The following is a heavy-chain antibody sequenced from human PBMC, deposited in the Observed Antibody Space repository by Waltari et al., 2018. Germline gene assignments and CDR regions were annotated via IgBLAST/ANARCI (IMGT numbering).Heavy chain of an antibody. J-gene: IGHJ6*02. V-gene: IGHV3-74*01. Sequence: EEQLVESGGGLAHPGESLRLSCSASGFTFSRYWMAWVRPAPGKGLVWVSRISSDGSSVTYADSVKGRFTISRDNAKNTLYVQKNRLRAEDTAVYYCARVATKTYSSPVPGRPYYYGMDVWGQGTTVTVSS. CDR2: ISSDGSSV. CDR3: ARVATKTYSSPVPGRPYYYGMDV. D-gene: IGHD3-22*01. CDR1: GFTFSRYW.